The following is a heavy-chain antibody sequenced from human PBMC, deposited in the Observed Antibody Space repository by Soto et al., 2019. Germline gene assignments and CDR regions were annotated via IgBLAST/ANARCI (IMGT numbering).Heavy chain of an antibody. V-gene: IGHV3-23*01. Sequence: EAQLLESGGGLVQPGGSLRLSCAASGFTFSSYAMSWVRQAPGKGLEWVSAISGSGGSTYYADSVKGRFTISRDNSKNTLYLQTNSLRAEDTAVYYCAKQKREGYYYYYGMDVWGQGTTVTVSS. CDR2: ISGSGGST. CDR3: AKQKREGYYYYYGMDV. J-gene: IGHJ6*02. CDR1: GFTFSSYA.